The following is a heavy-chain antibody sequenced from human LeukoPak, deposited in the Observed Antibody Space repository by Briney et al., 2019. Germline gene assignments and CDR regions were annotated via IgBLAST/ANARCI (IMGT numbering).Heavy chain of an antibody. J-gene: IGHJ3*02. CDR1: GFTLSSYL. V-gene: IGHV3-7*05. D-gene: IGHD6-6*01. CDR3: ARSARSAFDI. CDR2: IKQDGSEK. Sequence: QPGGSLRLSCAASGFTLSSYLMSWVRQAPGKGLEWVANIKQDGSEKYYVDSVKGRFNISRDNAKSSLYLQMDSLRAEDTAVYYCARSARSAFDIWGQGTMVTVSS.